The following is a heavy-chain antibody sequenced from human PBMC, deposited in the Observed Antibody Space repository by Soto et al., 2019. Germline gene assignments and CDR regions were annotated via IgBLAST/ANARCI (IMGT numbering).Heavy chain of an antibody. J-gene: IGHJ3*02. Sequence: SETLSLTCTVSGGSINSYYWSWIRQPPGKGLEWIGYIYYSGSTNYNPSLKSRVTISVDTSKNQISLKLSSVTAADTAVYYCARRYGGAFDIWGQGTTVTVSS. CDR1: GGSINSYY. CDR3: ARRYGGAFDI. V-gene: IGHV4-59*08. CDR2: IYYSGST. D-gene: IGHD3-10*01.